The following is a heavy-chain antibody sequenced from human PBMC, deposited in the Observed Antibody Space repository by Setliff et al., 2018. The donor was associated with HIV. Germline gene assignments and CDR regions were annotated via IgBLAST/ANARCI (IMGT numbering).Heavy chain of an antibody. J-gene: IGHJ6*02. V-gene: IGHV3-33*01. Sequence: GGSLRLSCAASGFTFSNYHIHWVRQAPGKGLEWVALIWYDGSNTYYADSVKGRFTISRDTSKNTLYLQMNSLRAEDTAVYYCARPIYSSSSRGFRPQEYYYYGMDVWGQGTTVTVSS. CDR1: GFTFSNYH. D-gene: IGHD6-6*01. CDR3: ARPIYSSSSRGFRPQEYYYYGMDV. CDR2: IWYDGSNT.